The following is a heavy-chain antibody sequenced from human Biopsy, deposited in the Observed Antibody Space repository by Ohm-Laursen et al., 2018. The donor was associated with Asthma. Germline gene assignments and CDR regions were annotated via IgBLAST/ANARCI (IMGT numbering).Heavy chain of an antibody. CDR3: ARVDAIMISGDFYFYSGFDL. CDR1: GGTFRTYA. Sequence: GSSVKVSCKASGGTFRTYAFNWVRQAPGQGLEWMGGIIPMYGVPKVAQKFQGRVTITADESTSTAYMEMSNLRSEDTAVYYCARVDAIMISGDFYFYSGFDLWGQGTTVRVSS. D-gene: IGHD3-16*01. V-gene: IGHV1-69*01. J-gene: IGHJ6*02. CDR2: IIPMYGVP.